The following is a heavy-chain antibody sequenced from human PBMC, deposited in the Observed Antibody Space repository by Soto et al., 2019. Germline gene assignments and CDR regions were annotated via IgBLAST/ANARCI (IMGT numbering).Heavy chain of an antibody. Sequence: SETLSLTCTVSGGSISSGDYYWSWIRQPKGKGLEWIGYIYYSGSTYYNPTNKRRVTIKVDTYKNQFYLKLSSGTAAETAEYDCASSGAYLQNYGMDVWGQGTTVTVSS. J-gene: IGHJ6*02. V-gene: IGHV4-30-4*02. D-gene: IGHD4-17*01. CDR2: IYYSGST. CDR1: GGSISSGDYY. CDR3: ASSGAYLQNYGMDV.